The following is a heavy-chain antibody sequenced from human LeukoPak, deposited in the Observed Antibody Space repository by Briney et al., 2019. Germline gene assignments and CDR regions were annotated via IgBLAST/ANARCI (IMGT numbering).Heavy chain of an antibody. CDR3: ATHPDCGGDCSNWYFDL. Sequence: PSETLSLTCTVSGXSISSSSYSWGWIRQPPGKGLEWIGSIYYSGSTYYNPSLKSRVTMSMDSSENQFFLRLSSVTAADTAVYYCATHPDCGGDCSNWYFDLWGRGTLVTVSS. CDR2: IYYSGST. V-gene: IGHV4-39*01. CDR1: GXSISSSSYS. D-gene: IGHD2-21*02. J-gene: IGHJ2*01.